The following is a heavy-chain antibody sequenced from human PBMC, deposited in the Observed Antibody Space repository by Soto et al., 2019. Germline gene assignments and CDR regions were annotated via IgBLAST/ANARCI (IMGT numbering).Heavy chain of an antibody. CDR1: GFTVSNNY. CDR2: IYSGGST. V-gene: IGHV3-66*01. Sequence: EEQLVESGRDLVQPGGSLRLSCAASGFTVSNNYMSWVRQAPGKGLEWVSLIYSGGSTYYADSVKGRFTISRDSSKNTLYLQMNRLRTEDTAMYYFEAYSDKGYWGQGTLVTVSS. J-gene: IGHJ4*02. D-gene: IGHD1-26*01. CDR3: EAYSDKGY.